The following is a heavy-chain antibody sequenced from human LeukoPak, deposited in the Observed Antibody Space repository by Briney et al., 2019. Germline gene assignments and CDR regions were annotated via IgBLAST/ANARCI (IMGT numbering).Heavy chain of an antibody. Sequence: GGFLRLSCAASGFTFSSYAMHWVRQAPGKGLEWVAVISYDGSNKYYADSVKGRFTISRDNSKNTLYLQMNSLRAEDTAVYYCASGWNGDYERRSDFDYWGQGTLVTVSS. CDR3: ASGWNGDYERRSDFDY. V-gene: IGHV3-30-3*01. CDR1: GFTFSSYA. CDR2: ISYDGSNK. J-gene: IGHJ4*02. D-gene: IGHD4-17*01.